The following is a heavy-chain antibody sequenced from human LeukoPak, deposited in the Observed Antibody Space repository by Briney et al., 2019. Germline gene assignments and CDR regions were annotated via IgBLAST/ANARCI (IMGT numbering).Heavy chain of an antibody. Sequence: GGSLRLSCAASGFTFSSYWMSWVRQAPGKGLEWVANIKQDGSEKYYVDSVKGRFTISRDNAKNSLYLQMNSLRAEDTAVYYCARAPVLWFGELPHWYFDLWGRGTLVTVSS. CDR1: GFTFSSYW. V-gene: IGHV3-7*01. CDR2: IKQDGSEK. J-gene: IGHJ2*01. D-gene: IGHD3-10*01. CDR3: ARAPVLWFGELPHWYFDL.